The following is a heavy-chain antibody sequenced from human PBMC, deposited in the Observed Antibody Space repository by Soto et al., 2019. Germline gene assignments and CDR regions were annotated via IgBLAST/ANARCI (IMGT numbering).Heavy chain of an antibody. CDR2: IWYDGSNK. CDR3: ASSGGARGSGYYYSDY. V-gene: IGHV3-33*01. J-gene: IGHJ4*02. CDR1: GFTFSSYG. Sequence: GGSLRLSCAASGFTFSSYGMHWVRQAPGKGLEWVAVIWYDGSNKYYADSVKGRFTISRDNSKNTLYLQMNSLRAEDTAVYYCASSGGARGSGYYYSDYWGQGTLVTVSS. D-gene: IGHD3-22*01.